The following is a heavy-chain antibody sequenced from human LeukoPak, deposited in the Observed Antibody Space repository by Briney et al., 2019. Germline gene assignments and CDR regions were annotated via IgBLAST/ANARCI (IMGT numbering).Heavy chain of an antibody. CDR1: GFTFSSYS. Sequence: GGSLRLSCAASGFTFSSYSMNWVRQAPGKGLEWVSSISSSSSYIYYADSVKGRFTISRDNAKNSLYLQMNSLRAEDTAVYYCARGSGFTYAFTGRERTKSRLDYWGQGTLVTVSS. CDR3: ARGSGFTYAFTGRERTKSRLDY. V-gene: IGHV3-21*01. D-gene: IGHD3-16*01. J-gene: IGHJ4*02. CDR2: ISSSSSYI.